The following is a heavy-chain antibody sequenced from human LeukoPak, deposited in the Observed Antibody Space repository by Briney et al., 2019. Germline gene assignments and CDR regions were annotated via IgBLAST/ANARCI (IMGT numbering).Heavy chain of an antibody. CDR1: GYTFTGYY. CDR2: NNPNSGGT. J-gene: IGHJ4*02. CDR3: ARYGTVTTDFDY. D-gene: IGHD4-17*01. V-gene: IGHV1-2*02. Sequence: GASVKVSCKASGYTFTGYYIHWVRQAPGQGLEWMGWNNPNSGGTFYAQKFQGRVSMTRDTSISTAYMALNRLRSDDTAVYYCARYGTVTTDFDYWGQGTLVTVSS.